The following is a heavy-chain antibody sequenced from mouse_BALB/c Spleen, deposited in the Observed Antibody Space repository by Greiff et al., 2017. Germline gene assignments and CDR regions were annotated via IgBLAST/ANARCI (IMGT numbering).Heavy chain of an antibody. J-gene: IGHJ4*01. CDR3: ARCERGYDNAMDY. CDR1: GDSITSGY. CDR2: ISYSGST. D-gene: IGHD2-14*01. V-gene: IGHV3-8*02. Sequence: EVKLVESGPSLVKPSQTLSLTCSVTGDSITSGYWNWIRKFPGNKLEYMGYISYSGSTYYNPSLKSRISITRDTSKNQYYLQLNSVTTEDTATYYCARCERGYDNAMDYWGQGTSVTVSS.